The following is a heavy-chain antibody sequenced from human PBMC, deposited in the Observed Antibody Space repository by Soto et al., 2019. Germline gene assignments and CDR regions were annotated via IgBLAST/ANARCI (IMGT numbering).Heavy chain of an antibody. D-gene: IGHD5-12*01. Sequence: QVQLVQSGAEVKKPESSVKVSCKAPGGTFSTYAISWVRQAPGQGLEWMGWIIPMFGTANYAQRFQDRVTITADESTNRVYMALSSLRSDDTAVYFCASGLQLWLRRINNGYSGWGHGTLVTVSS. V-gene: IGHV1-69*12. J-gene: IGHJ4*01. CDR2: IIPMFGTA. CDR1: GGTFSTYA. CDR3: ASGLQLWLRRINNGYSG.